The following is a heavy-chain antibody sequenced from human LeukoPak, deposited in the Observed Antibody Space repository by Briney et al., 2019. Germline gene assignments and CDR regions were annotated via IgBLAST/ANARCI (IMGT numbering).Heavy chain of an antibody. J-gene: IGHJ4*02. CDR3: ASRHCSGGGCYFAGADPFDY. Sequence: GGSLRLSCAASGFTVRTSYMSWVRHAPGKGLEWVSVIYSGGNIYYIDSVKGRFTISRDTSKNTLYLQMNSLRAEDTAVYFCASRHCSGGGCYFAGADPFDYWGQGTLVTVSS. CDR2: IYSGGNI. D-gene: IGHD2-15*01. V-gene: IGHV3-53*01. CDR1: GFTVRTSY.